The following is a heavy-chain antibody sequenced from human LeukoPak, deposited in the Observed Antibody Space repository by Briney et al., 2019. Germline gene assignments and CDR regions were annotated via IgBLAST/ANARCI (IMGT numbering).Heavy chain of an antibody. D-gene: IGHD4-17*01. CDR1: GGSISGYY. CDR3: ARDFNGDSHFDY. Sequence: SETLSLTCTVSGGSISGYYWSWIRQPPGKRLEWIGNVSYTGSANYNPSLKGRVTISVDTSKNQFSLKLTSLTAADTAVYYCARDFNGDSHFDYWGQGTLVDVSS. CDR2: VSYTGSA. J-gene: IGHJ4*02. V-gene: IGHV4-59*01.